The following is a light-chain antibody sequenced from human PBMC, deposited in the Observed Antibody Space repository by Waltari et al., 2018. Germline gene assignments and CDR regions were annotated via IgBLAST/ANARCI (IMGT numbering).Light chain of an antibody. V-gene: IGKV3-11*01. CDR1: QSVYNF. Sequence: EVVLTQSPATLSLSPGESATLSCRASQSVYNFLAWYQQKPGQAPRLLIYAASQRATGIPARFSGSGSGTDFTLTISSLEPEDVAVYYCQQRANWPPLTFGGGTKVEIK. CDR2: AAS. J-gene: IGKJ4*01. CDR3: QQRANWPPLT.